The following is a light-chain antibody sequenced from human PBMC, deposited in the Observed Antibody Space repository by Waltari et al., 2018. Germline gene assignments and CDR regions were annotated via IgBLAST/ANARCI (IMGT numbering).Light chain of an antibody. CDR1: NNDIGTYNL. V-gene: IGLV2-23*01. CDR3: LSYAGRTAVV. Sequence: QSPLSQPASVSASPGQSITVSCTGTNNDIGTYNLISWYQHYPGKAPKLIIDAATKRPSGISDRFSGSKSGNTASLTISRLQVEDEGDYYCLSYAGRTAVVFGGGTKLTVL. CDR2: AAT. J-gene: IGLJ2*01.